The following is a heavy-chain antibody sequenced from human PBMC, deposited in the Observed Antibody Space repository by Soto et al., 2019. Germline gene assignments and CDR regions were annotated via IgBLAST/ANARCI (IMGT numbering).Heavy chain of an antibody. CDR2: IYYSGST. J-gene: IGHJ5*02. Sequence: SETLSLTCTVSGGSISSGDYYWSWIRQPPGKGLEWIGYIYYSGSTYYNPSLKSRVTISVDTSKNQFSLKLSSVTAADTAVYYCARALCGGDCYPTNNWFDPWGQGTLVTVSS. D-gene: IGHD2-21*02. CDR1: GGSISSGDYY. CDR3: ARALCGGDCYPTNNWFDP. V-gene: IGHV4-30-4*01.